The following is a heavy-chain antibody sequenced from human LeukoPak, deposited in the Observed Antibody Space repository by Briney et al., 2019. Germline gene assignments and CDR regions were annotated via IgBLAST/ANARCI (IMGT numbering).Heavy chain of an antibody. Sequence: SETLSLTCSVSGGSLSSHYWSWIRKPPAKGLELIGHIHDTGSTIYNPSLRDRVTISLDTSNNQFSLKLTSMTAADTGVYYCARFSSGCSTSSCYLTYWGQGTLVTVS. J-gene: IGHJ4*02. CDR1: GGSLSSHY. V-gene: IGHV4-59*11. D-gene: IGHD2-2*01. CDR3: ARFSSGCSTSSCYLTY. CDR2: IHDTGST.